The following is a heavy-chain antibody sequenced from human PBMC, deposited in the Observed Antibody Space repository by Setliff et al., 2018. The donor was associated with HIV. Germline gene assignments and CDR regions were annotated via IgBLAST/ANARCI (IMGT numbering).Heavy chain of an antibody. CDR3: ATRGELLGRRASTVTVYYYYLDV. CDR2: FVPEHSET. Sequence: GASVKVSCKVSGYTLTELSIHWVRQAPGKGLERMGGFVPEHSETIYAQKFQGRVTMTEDTSTDTAFMELSGLTSEDTAVYYCATRGELLGRRASTVTVYYYYLDVWGNGTTVTVSS. CDR1: GYTLTELS. J-gene: IGHJ6*03. V-gene: IGHV1-24*01. D-gene: IGHD4-17*01.